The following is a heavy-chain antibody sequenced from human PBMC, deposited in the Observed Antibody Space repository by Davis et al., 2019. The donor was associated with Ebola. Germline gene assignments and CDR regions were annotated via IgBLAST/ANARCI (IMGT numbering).Heavy chain of an antibody. CDR2: INPSGGST. Sequence: ASVKVSCKASGYTFTSYYMHWVRQAPGQGLEWMGIINPSGGSTSYAQKFQGRVTMTRDTSTSTVYMELSSLRSEDTAVYYCARDPGRITIFGVVTSDHYFDYWGQGTLVTVSS. CDR3: ARDPGRITIFGVVTSDHYFDY. CDR1: GYTFTSYY. V-gene: IGHV1-46*01. D-gene: IGHD3-3*01. J-gene: IGHJ4*02.